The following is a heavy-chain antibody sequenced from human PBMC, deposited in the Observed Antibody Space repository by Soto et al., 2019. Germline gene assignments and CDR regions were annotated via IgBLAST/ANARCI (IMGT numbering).Heavy chain of an antibody. Sequence: QVQLVQSGAEVKKPGASVKVSCKASGYTFTSYGISWVRQAPGQGLEWMGWISAYNGNTNYAQKLQGRITMTTDTYTSTAYIDLGSLRSDDTAVYYCARDRLVIRFGELNPYYDVGMGVWGQGNKVTLS. CDR3: ARDRLVIRFGELNPYYDVGMGV. CDR2: ISAYNGNT. J-gene: IGHJ6*02. V-gene: IGHV1-18*04. D-gene: IGHD3-10*01. CDR1: GYTFTSYG.